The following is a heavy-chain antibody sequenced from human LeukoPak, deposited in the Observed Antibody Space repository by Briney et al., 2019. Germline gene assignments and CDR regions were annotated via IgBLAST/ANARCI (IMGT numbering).Heavy chain of an antibody. D-gene: IGHD3-3*01. Sequence: GGSLRLSCAASGFTFSDYAMHWVRQAPGKGLEWVAVISYDGSDKYYADSVKGRFTISRDNSKNTLCLQMNSLRVEDTAVYYCAKDGYDFWSGTYYYYYGMDVWGQGTTVTVSS. J-gene: IGHJ6*02. V-gene: IGHV3-30-3*01. CDR2: ISYDGSDK. CDR3: AKDGYDFWSGTYYYYYGMDV. CDR1: GFTFSDYA.